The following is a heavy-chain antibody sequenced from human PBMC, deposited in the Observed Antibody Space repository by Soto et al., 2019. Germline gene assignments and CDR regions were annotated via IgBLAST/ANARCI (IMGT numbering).Heavy chain of an antibody. CDR3: ASAEPKLRYCSGGSCYSPFDPYFDY. D-gene: IGHD2-15*01. J-gene: IGHJ4*02. Sequence: QVQLVQSGAEVKKPGSSVKVSCKASGGTFSSYTISWVRQAPGQGLEWMGRIIPILGIANYAQKFQGRGTITADKSTSTAYMELSSLRSEDTAVYYCASAEPKLRYCSGGSCYSPFDPYFDYWGQGTLVTVSS. V-gene: IGHV1-69*02. CDR1: GGTFSSYT. CDR2: IIPILGIA.